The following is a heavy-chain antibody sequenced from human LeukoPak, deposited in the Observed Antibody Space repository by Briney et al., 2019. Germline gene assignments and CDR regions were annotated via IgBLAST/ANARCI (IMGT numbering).Heavy chain of an antibody. CDR1: GGSISSYY. Sequence: PSETLSLTCTVSGGSISSYYWSWIRQPAGKGLEWIGRIYTSGSTNYNPSLKSRVTMSVDTSKNQFSLKLSSVTAADTAVYYCARDRYYYDSSGYLFDYWGQGTLVTVSS. D-gene: IGHD3-22*01. J-gene: IGHJ4*02. CDR2: IYTSGST. V-gene: IGHV4-4*07. CDR3: ARDRYYYDSSGYLFDY.